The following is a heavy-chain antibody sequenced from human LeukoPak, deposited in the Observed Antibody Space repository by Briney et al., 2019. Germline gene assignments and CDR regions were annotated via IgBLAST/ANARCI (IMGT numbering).Heavy chain of an antibody. CDR2: IYSGGYGGVNT. CDR1: GFTVSSNY. J-gene: IGHJ6*04. D-gene: IGHD4-17*01. CDR3: ARDTDYSGMDV. V-gene: IGHV3-66*02. Sequence: GGSLRLSCAASGFTVSSNYMSWVRQAPGTGLEWVSLIYSGGYGGVNTYYADSVKGRFTVSRDNSKNTLYLQMNSLRAEDTAVYYCARDTDYSGMDVWGKGTTVTVSS.